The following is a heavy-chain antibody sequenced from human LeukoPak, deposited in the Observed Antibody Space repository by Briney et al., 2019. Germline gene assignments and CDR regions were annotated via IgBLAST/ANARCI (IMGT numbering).Heavy chain of an antibody. J-gene: IGHJ4*02. CDR1: GFTFDDYG. CDR3: ARVRGYYDSSGYIDY. D-gene: IGHD3-22*01. CDR2: INWNGGST. Sequence: GGSLRLSCAASGFTFDDYGMSWVRQAPGKGLEWVSGINWNGGSTGYADSVKGRFTISRDNAKNSLYLQMNRLRAEDTALYYCARVRGYYDSSGYIDYWGQGTLVTVSP. V-gene: IGHV3-20*04.